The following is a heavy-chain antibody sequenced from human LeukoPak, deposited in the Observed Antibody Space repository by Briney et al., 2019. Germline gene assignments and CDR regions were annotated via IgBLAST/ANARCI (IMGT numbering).Heavy chain of an antibody. J-gene: IGHJ4*02. CDR1: GFAFSSYW. CDR3: ATYRQVLLPLES. CDR2: IFPSGGEI. Sequence: GGSLRLSCAASGFAFSSYWISWVRQPPGKGLEWVSSIFPSGGEIHYADSVRGRFTISRDNSKSTLSLQMNSLRAEDTAIYYGATYRQVLLPLESWGQGTLVTVSS. V-gene: IGHV3-23*01. D-gene: IGHD2-8*02.